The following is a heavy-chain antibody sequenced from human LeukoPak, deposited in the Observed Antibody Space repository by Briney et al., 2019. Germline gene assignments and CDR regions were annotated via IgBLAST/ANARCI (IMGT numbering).Heavy chain of an antibody. J-gene: IGHJ4*02. D-gene: IGHD6-13*01. CDR3: ARDGTAAGLYFDY. CDR2: INQGGSEK. Sequence: SGGSLRLSCAASGFTFNSYWMNWVRQAPGKGLEWVASINQGGSEKYYVDSVKGRFTISRDNAKNSLYLQLNSLRAEDTAVYYCARDGTAAGLYFDYWGQGTLVTVSS. V-gene: IGHV3-7*01. CDR1: GFTFNSYW.